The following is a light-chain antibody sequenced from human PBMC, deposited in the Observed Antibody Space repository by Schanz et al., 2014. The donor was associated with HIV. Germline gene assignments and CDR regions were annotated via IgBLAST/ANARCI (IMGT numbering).Light chain of an antibody. CDR1: QSVTSGY. CDR2: GAS. J-gene: IGKJ1*01. V-gene: IGKV3-20*01. CDR3: QQYGNSPRT. Sequence: EIVLTQSPGSLSLSPGERATLSCRASQSVTSGYLAWYQQKFGQAPRLLIYGASSRATGIPDRFSGSGSGTDFTLTIRRLEHEDFAVYYCQQYGNSPRTFGQGTKVEI.